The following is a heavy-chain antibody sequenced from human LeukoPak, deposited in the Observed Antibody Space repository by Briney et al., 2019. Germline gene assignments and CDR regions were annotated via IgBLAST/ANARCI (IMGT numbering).Heavy chain of an antibody. Sequence: PGRSLRLSCAASGFISNRAWMSWVRQAPGKGLEWVANIKEDGSEKYYVDSVKGRFTISRDIAKNSLYLQMNSLRAEDTAVYYCARNQDWGQGTLVTVSS. CDR2: IKEDGSEK. CDR1: GFISNRAW. CDR3: ARNQD. V-gene: IGHV3-7*01. J-gene: IGHJ4*02.